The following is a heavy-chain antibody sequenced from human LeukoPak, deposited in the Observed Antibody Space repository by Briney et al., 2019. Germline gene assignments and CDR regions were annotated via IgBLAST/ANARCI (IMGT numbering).Heavy chain of an antibody. J-gene: IGHJ4*02. CDR3: VKDLYKGDTSSWYYFDY. CDR1: GFTFSNCA. V-gene: IGHV3-64D*06. Sequence: GGSLRLSCSASGFTFSNCAMHWVRQAPGKGPEYVSVISSYGDKTYYADSVKGRFTISRDNSKNTVSLQMSSLRAEDTAVYYCVKDLYKGDTSSWYYFDYWGQGTLVTVSS. D-gene: IGHD6-13*01. CDR2: ISSYGDKT.